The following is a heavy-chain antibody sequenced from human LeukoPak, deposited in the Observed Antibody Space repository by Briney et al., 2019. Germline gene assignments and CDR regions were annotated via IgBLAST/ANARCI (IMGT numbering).Heavy chain of an antibody. Sequence: GSLRLSCAASGFTFSIHAMNWVRQAPGKGLEWVSAISGSGISTYYADSVKGRFTISRDNSKNTVYLQVNSLRVEDTAVYYCAKDRFGYNKSIDCWGQGILVTVSS. V-gene: IGHV3-23*01. CDR2: ISGSGIST. D-gene: IGHD5-24*01. CDR1: GFTFSIHA. CDR3: AKDRFGYNKSIDC. J-gene: IGHJ4*02.